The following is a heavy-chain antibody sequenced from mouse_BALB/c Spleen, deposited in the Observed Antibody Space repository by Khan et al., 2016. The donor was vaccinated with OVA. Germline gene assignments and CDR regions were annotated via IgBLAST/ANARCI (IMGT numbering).Heavy chain of an antibody. CDR3: ARDYWFTY. V-gene: IGHV5-6-5*01. CDR2: ISSGGTT. Sequence: EVELVESGGGLVQPGGSLKLSCAASGFTFSNYAMSWVRQTPEKRLEWVASISSGGTTYCPDFVKGRFTISRDNARSCLYLQMSSLRSEDTAMYYCARDYWFTYWGQGTLVTVSA. CDR1: GFTFSNYA. J-gene: IGHJ3*01.